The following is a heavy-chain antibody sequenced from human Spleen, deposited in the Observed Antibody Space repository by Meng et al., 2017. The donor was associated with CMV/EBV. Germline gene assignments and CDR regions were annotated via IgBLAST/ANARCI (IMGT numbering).Heavy chain of an antibody. CDR3: ARGSNMVVIS. V-gene: IGHV4-59*01. J-gene: IGHJ4*02. CDR1: GVSISSYY. CDR2: MYYTLST. D-gene: IGHD2-21*01. Sequence: SLTCIVSGVSISSYYWSWLRQSPGKGLEWIGYMYYTLSTKYNPSLQSRVTISVDSSKNQFSLKLSSVTAADTAVYYCARGSNMVVISWGQGTLVTVSS.